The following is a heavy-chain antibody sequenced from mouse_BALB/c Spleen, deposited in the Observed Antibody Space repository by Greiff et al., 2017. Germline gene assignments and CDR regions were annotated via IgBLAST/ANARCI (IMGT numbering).Heavy chain of an antibody. J-gene: IGHJ3*01. D-gene: IGHD2-4*01. CDR1: GYSITSDYA. CDR3: AIYYDYEAWFAY. V-gene: IGHV3-2*02. CDR2: ISYSGST. Sequence: DVKLQESGPGLVKPSQSLSLTCTVTGYSITSDYAWNWIRQFPGNKLEWMGYISYSGSTSYNPSLKSRISITRDTSKNQFFLQLNSVTTEDTATYYCAIYYDYEAWFAYWGQGTLVTVSA.